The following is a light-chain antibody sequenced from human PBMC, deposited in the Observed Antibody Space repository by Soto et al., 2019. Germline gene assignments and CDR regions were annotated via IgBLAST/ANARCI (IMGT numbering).Light chain of an antibody. CDR3: QQYNSYS. J-gene: IGKJ1*01. Sequence: DIQMTQSPSTLSGSVGDRVAITGRASQTISSWLAWYQQKPGKAPKVLIYHASNLQSGVPSRFSGSGSGTEFTLTISSLQPDDFATYYCQQYNSYSFGQGTKVDIK. V-gene: IGKV1-5*01. CDR2: HAS. CDR1: QTISSW.